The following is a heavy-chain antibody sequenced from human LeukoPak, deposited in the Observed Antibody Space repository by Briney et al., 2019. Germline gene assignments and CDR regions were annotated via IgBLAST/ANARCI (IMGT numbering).Heavy chain of an antibody. D-gene: IGHD3-10*01. CDR1: GYTFTGYY. CDR3: ARDAAYYYGSGSYIYYYYYMDV. V-gene: IGHV1-2*02. CDR2: INPNSGGT. Sequence: ASVKVSCKASGYTFTGYYMHWVRQAPGQGLEWMGWINPNSGGTDYAQKFQGRVTMTRDTSISTAYMELSRLRSDDTAVYYCARDAAYYYGSGSYIYYYYYMDVWGKGTTVTISS. J-gene: IGHJ6*03.